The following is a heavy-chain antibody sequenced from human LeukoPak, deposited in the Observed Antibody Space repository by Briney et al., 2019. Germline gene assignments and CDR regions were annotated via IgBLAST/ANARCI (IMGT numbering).Heavy chain of an antibody. CDR1: GFTFSSYW. D-gene: IGHD3-10*01. J-gene: IGHJ5*02. V-gene: IGHV3-7*05. CDR3: ARDSAYRENWFDP. Sequence: PGGSLRLSCAASGFTFSSYWMTWVRQAPGKGLEWVANIKQDGSEKYYVDSVKGRFTISRDNAKNSLYLQMNSLRAEDTAVYYCARDSAYRENWFDPWGQGTLVTVSS. CDR2: IKQDGSEK.